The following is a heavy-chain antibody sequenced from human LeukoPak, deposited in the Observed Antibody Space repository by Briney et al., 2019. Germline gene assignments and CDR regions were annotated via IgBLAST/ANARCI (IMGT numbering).Heavy chain of an antibody. CDR2: ISRSSSTI. CDR1: GFTFSNYS. V-gene: IGHV3-48*01. CDR3: ARAKRNAFDI. Sequence: GGSLRLSCAASGFTFSNYSMNRVRQAPGEGLGWVSYISRSSSTIYYADSVKGRFTISRDNAKKSLYLQMNSLRAEDMAVYYCARAKRNAFDIWGQGTMVTVSS. J-gene: IGHJ3*02.